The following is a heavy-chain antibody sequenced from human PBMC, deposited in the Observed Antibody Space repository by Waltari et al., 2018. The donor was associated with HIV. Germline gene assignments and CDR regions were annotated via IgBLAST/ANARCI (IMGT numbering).Heavy chain of an antibody. CDR1: GYTFTSYA. Sequence: QVQLVQSGAEVKKPGASVKVSCKASGYTFTSYAMHWVRQAPGQRLEWMGWINAGNGNTKYSQKFQGRVTITRDTSASTAYMELSSLRSEDTAVYYCARTIVGAMLNWYFDLWGRGTLVTVSS. D-gene: IGHD1-26*01. CDR3: ARTIVGAMLNWYFDL. V-gene: IGHV1-3*01. J-gene: IGHJ2*01. CDR2: INAGNGNT.